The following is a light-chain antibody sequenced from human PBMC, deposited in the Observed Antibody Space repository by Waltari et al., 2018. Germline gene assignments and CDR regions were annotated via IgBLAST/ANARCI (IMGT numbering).Light chain of an antibody. CDR2: AAS. V-gene: IGKV1-39*01. CDR1: QYISTY. Sequence: DFQMTHSPSSLPASLGDRVTITCRASQYISTYLNWYQQKPGKGPKLLIYAASTLQSGVPSRFSGSGSGTDFTFTISSLQLEDFATYYCQQSYDTPRTFGQGTKVEVK. CDR3: QQSYDTPRT. J-gene: IGKJ1*01.